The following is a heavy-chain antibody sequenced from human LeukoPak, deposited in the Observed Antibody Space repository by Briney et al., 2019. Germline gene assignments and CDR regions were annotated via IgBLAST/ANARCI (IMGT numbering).Heavy chain of an antibody. D-gene: IGHD3-22*01. V-gene: IGHV4-4*09. CDR2: IYTSGST. CDR3: ARKGRYYYDSSGHPGFYYYYMDV. Sequence: PSETLSLTCTVSGGSISSYYWSWIRQPPGKGLEWIGYIYTSGSTNYNPSLKSRVTISVDTSKNQFSLKLSSVPAADTAVYYCARKGRYYYDSSGHPGFYYYYMDVWGKGTTVTVSS. CDR1: GGSISSYY. J-gene: IGHJ6*03.